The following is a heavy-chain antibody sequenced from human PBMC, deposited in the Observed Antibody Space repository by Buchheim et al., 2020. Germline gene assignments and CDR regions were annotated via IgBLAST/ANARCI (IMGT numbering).Heavy chain of an antibody. CDR2: ISGCGGST. Sequence: EVQLLQSGGGLVQPGGSLRLSCAASGFTFNNYALTWVRQAPGKGLEWVSAISGCGGSTYYAASVKGRFTISRGNSTNTLYLQMNSLRAEDTAVYYCAKGKAAAGLIDYWGQGTL. J-gene: IGHJ4*02. CDR1: GFTFNNYA. CDR3: AKGKAAAGLIDY. D-gene: IGHD6-13*01. V-gene: IGHV3-23*01.